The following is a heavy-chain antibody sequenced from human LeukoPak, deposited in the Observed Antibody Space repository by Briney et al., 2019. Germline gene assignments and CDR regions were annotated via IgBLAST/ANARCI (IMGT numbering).Heavy chain of an antibody. Sequence: PSETLSLTCTVSGGSISSYYWSWIRQPPGKGLEWIGYIYYSGGTNYNPSLKSRVTISVDTSKNQFSLKLSSVTAADTAVYYCARLPGPYFDYWGQGTLVTVSS. D-gene: IGHD2-2*01. V-gene: IGHV4-59*01. CDR1: GGSISSYY. CDR3: ARLPGPYFDY. CDR2: IYYSGGT. J-gene: IGHJ4*02.